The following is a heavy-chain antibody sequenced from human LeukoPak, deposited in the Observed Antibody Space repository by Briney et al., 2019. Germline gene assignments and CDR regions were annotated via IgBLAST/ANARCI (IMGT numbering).Heavy chain of an antibody. J-gene: IGHJ4*02. CDR3: ASINYYDSSGTAGGY. Sequence: GASVKVSCKASGGTFSSYAISWVRQAPGQGLEWMGGIIPIFGTANYAQKFQGRVTITADKSTSTAYMELSSLGSEDTAVYYCASINYYDSSGTAGGYWGQGTLVTVSS. D-gene: IGHD3-22*01. CDR2: IIPIFGTA. CDR1: GGTFSSYA. V-gene: IGHV1-69*06.